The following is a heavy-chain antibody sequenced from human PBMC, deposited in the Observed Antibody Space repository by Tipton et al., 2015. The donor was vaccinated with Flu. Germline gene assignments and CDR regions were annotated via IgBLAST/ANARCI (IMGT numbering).Heavy chain of an antibody. CDR2: INHSGST. D-gene: IGHD6-6*01. CDR1: GGSFSGYY. V-gene: IGHV4-34*01. CDR3: ATLYSSSLGFDF. Sequence: TLSLTCAVYGGSFSGYYWSWIRQPPGKGLEWIGEINHSGSTNYNPSLKSRVTISVDTSKNQFSLKLNSVTAADTAVYYCATLYSSSLGFDFWGQGTLVPVSS. J-gene: IGHJ4*02.